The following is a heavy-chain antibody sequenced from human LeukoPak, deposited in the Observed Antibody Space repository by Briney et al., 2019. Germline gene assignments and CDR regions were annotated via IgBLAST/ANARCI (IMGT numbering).Heavy chain of an antibody. CDR3: AKAIGWAHRVAGPDAFDI. CDR1: GFTFDDYA. Sequence: PGGSLRLSCAASGFTFDDYAMHWVRQAPGKGLEWVSGISWNSGSIGYADSVKGRFTISRDNAKNSLYLQMNSLRAEDTALYYCAKAIGWAHRVAGPDAFDIWGQGTMVTVSS. CDR2: ISWNSGSI. J-gene: IGHJ3*02. V-gene: IGHV3-9*01. D-gene: IGHD6-19*01.